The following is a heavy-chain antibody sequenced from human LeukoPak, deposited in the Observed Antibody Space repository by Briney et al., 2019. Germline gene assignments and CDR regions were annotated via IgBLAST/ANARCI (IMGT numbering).Heavy chain of an antibody. CDR2: ISGSGGNT. J-gene: IGHJ4*02. D-gene: IGHD3-16*01. Sequence: GGSLRLSCAASGFTFSSYAMSWVRQAPGKGLERVSAISGSGGNTYYADSVKGRFTISRDNSKNTAYLQMNSLTTEDTAVYFCAQDVPIERVPGFGPGYWGQGTLVTVSS. CDR1: GFTFSSYA. V-gene: IGHV3-23*01. CDR3: AQDVPIERVPGFGPGY.